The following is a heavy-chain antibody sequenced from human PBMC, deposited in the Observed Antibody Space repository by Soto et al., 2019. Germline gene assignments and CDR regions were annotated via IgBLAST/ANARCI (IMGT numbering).Heavy chain of an antibody. Sequence: QVQLVQSGAEVKKPGSSVKVSCKASGGTFSSYAISWVRQAPGQGLERMGGIIPIFGTANYAQKFQGRVTITADESTSTAYMELSSLRSEDTAVYYCARVSPARYFQNVYYYYGMDVWGQGTTVTVSS. V-gene: IGHV1-69*01. D-gene: IGHD3-9*01. CDR1: GGTFSSYA. J-gene: IGHJ6*02. CDR3: ARVSPARYFQNVYYYYGMDV. CDR2: IIPIFGTA.